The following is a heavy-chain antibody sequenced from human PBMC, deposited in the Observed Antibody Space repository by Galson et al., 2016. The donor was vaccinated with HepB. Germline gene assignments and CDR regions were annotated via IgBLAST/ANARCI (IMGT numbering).Heavy chain of an antibody. CDR2: TYYRCKWYN. V-gene: IGHV6-1*01. CDR1: GDSVSRDSRA. CDR3: AGAPGDKPGFDY. J-gene: IGHJ4*02. Sequence: CAISGDSVSRDSRAWNWIRQSPSRGLEWLGRTYYRCKWYNDYAVSVKSRITISPDTSKNQFSLQLESVTPEDTAVYFCAGAPGDKPGFDYWGQGTLATVSS. D-gene: IGHD4-23*01.